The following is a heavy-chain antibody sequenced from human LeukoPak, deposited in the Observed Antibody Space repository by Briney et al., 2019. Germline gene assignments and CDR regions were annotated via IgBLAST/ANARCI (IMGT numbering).Heavy chain of an antibody. D-gene: IGHD1-26*01. J-gene: IGHJ6*02. V-gene: IGHV3-74*01. CDR2: INSDGSST. CDR1: GFTFSSYW. Sequence: GGSLRLSCAASGFTFSSYWMHWVRHAPGKGLVWVSRINSDGSSTSYADSVKGRFTISRDNAKNTLYLQMNSLRAEDTAVYYCARDAGLIIVGATYGMDVWGQGTTVTVSS. CDR3: ARDAGLIIVGATYGMDV.